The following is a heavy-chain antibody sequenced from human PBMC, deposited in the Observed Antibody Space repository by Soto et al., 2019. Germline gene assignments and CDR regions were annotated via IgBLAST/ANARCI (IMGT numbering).Heavy chain of an antibody. J-gene: IGHJ3*02. CDR1: GFTFDGYA. CDR2: ISWNSGSI. CDR3: AKDSRRLVDYAFDT. Sequence: PRGSLLLSWAASGFTFDGYAMDWVRQAPGKGLEWVSGISWNSGSIGYADSVKGRFTISRDNAKNSLYLQMNSLRAEDTALYYCAKDSRRLVDYAFDTWGQGTMVTVSS. V-gene: IGHV3-9*01. D-gene: IGHD2-8*02.